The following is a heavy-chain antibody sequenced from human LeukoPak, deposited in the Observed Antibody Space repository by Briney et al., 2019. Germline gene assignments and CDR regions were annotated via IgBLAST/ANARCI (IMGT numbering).Heavy chain of an antibody. CDR3: ARDSDYYDSGTCSDI. V-gene: IGHV4-61*02. Sequence: SETLSLTCTVSGGSISSGSYYWSWIRQPAGKGLEWIGRIYTSGSTNYNPSLKSRVTISVDTSKNQFSLKLSSVTAADTAVYYCARDSDYYDSGTCSDIWGQGTMVTVSS. D-gene: IGHD3-10*01. J-gene: IGHJ3*02. CDR1: GGSISSGSYY. CDR2: IYTSGST.